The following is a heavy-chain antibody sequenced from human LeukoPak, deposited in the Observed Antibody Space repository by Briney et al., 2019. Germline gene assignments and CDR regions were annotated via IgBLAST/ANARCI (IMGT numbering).Heavy chain of an antibody. CDR1: GFTFSSYA. V-gene: IGHV3-23*01. D-gene: IGHD1-26*01. CDR2: ISGSGGST. CDR3: AKDRFPMSGSHEPYDY. J-gene: IGHJ4*02. Sequence: PGGSLRLSCAASGFTFSSYAMSWVRQAPGKGLEWVSAISGSGGSTYYADSVKGRFTISRDNSKNTLYLQMNSLRAEDTAVYYCAKDRFPMSGSHEPYDYWGQGTLVTVSS.